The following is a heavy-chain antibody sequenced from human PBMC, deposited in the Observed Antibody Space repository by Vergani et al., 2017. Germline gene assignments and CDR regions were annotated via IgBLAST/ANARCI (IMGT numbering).Heavy chain of an antibody. CDR1: GFPLSTSGVG. J-gene: IGHJ6*02. CDR3: AHSTYYYGSVSYYPYYYYGMDV. CDR2: IYCNDAK. Sequence: QITLKESGPTLVKPTQTLTLTCTFSGFPLSTSGVGVGWIRQPPGKALEWLALIYCNDAKRYSPSLKSRLTITKDTSKNQVVLTMTNMDRVDTATYYCAHSTYYYGSVSYYPYYYYGMDVWGQGTTVTVSS. D-gene: IGHD3-10*01. V-gene: IGHV2-5*01.